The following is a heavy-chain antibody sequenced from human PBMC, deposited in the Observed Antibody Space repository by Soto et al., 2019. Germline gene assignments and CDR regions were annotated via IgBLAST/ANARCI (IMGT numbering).Heavy chain of an antibody. CDR2: IKQDGSEK. D-gene: IGHD1-1*01. J-gene: IGHJ4*02. Sequence: GGSLRLSCAASGFTLSTYWMNWVRQAPGKGLEWVANIKQDGSEKYYVDSVKGRFTISRDNAKNSLSLQINNLRVEDTAVYYCARGGTYVDYWGLGA. V-gene: IGHV3-7*04. CDR1: GFTLSTYW. CDR3: ARGGTYVDY.